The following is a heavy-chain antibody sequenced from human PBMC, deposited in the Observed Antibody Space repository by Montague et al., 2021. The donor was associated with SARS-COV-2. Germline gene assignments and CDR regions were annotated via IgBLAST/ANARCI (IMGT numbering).Heavy chain of an antibody. CDR2: IWYDGSTK. CDR1: GFTFNTYA. J-gene: IGHJ5*02. D-gene: IGHD2-15*01. V-gene: IGHV3-33*01. Sequence: SLRLSCAASGFTFNTYAMHWVRRAPGKGLEWVAIIWYDGSTKYYGESVKGRFTISGDNSENTLYLQMNNLRADDTAMYYCARGKDCSDGRCYSGWFDPWGLGAQVIVSS. CDR3: ARGKDCSDGRCYSGWFDP.